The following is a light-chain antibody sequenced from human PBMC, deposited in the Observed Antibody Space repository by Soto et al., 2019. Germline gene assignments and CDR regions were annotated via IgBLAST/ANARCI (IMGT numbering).Light chain of an antibody. Sequence: DIVLTQTPLSLSVTPGQPASISCKSSQSLLYSDGKTYLYWYLQKPGQPPQLLIYEVSNRFSGVPDRFSGSGSGTDFTLKISRVEAEDGVGYCCMVWVQLLPTFGEGTNLDIK. CDR1: QSLLYSDGKTY. J-gene: IGKJ2*01. CDR3: MVWVQLLPT. CDR2: EVS. V-gene: IGKV2D-29*01.